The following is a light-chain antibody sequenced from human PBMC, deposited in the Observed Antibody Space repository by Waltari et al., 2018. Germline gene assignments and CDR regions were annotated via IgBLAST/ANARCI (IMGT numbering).Light chain of an antibody. CDR1: SSAVGRYNY. CDR3: NSYASNSNGL. Sequence: QSALTQPPSVSGSPGPPIPISCTGTSSAVGRYNYVSWYQQHPGKAPKLLSYDVSNRPSGVPSRVSGSKSGNTASLTISGLQAADEAHYYCNSYASNSNGLFGGGTKLTIL. V-gene: IGLV2-14*03. CDR2: DVS. J-gene: IGLJ2*01.